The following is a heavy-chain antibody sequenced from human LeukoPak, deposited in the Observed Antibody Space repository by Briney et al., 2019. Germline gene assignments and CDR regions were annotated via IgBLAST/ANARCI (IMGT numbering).Heavy chain of an antibody. CDR3: ARDLSAAFDF. Sequence: GGSLRLSCAASGFPFSSYGMHWVRQAPGKGLEWVARLVYDERIDYANSVRGRFPISRDNSKNTLFLDMSDLRVEDTAVYYCARDLSAAFDFWGQGVLVTVSS. CDR2: LVYDERI. D-gene: IGHD6-19*01. CDR1: GFPFSSYG. J-gene: IGHJ4*02. V-gene: IGHV3-33*01.